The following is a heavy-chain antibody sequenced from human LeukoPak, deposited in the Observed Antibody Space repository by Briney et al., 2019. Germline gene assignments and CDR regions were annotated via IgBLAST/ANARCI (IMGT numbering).Heavy chain of an antibody. J-gene: IGHJ4*02. Sequence: GGSLSLSCAASGFTFSSYAMSWVRQAPGKGLEWVSAISGSGGSTYYADSVKGRFTISRDNSKNTLYLQMNSLRAEDTAVYYCAKLMRSYNWNDFDYWGQGTLVTVSS. CDR2: ISGSGGST. D-gene: IGHD1-1*01. CDR1: GFTFSSYA. CDR3: AKLMRSYNWNDFDY. V-gene: IGHV3-23*01.